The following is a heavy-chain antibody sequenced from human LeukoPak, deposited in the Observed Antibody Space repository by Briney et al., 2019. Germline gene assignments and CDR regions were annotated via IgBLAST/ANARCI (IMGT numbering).Heavy chain of an antibody. Sequence: GGSLRLSCAASGFTFSSYAMSWVRQAPGKGLKWVSAISGSGDSTYYADSVKGRFTISRDNSKNTLYLQMSSLRAEDTAVYYCAKDQGYSSGWYRSYFDYWGQGTLVTVSS. CDR1: GFTFSSYA. D-gene: IGHD6-19*01. CDR3: AKDQGYSSGWYRSYFDY. V-gene: IGHV3-23*01. J-gene: IGHJ4*02. CDR2: ISGSGDST.